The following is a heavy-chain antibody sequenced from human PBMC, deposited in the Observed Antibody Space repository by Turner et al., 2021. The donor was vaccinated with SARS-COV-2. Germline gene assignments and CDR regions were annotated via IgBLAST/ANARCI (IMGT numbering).Heavy chain of an antibody. Sequence: QVQLVESGGGVVQPGRSLRLSCAAYGFTFSSYGMHWVRQAPGKGLEWVAVISYDGSNKYYADSVKGRFTISRDNSKNTLYLQMNSLRAEDTAVYYCAKGESQYFDYWGQGTLVTVSS. CDR2: ISYDGSNK. CDR3: AKGESQYFDY. J-gene: IGHJ4*02. CDR1: GFTFSSYG. V-gene: IGHV3-30*18.